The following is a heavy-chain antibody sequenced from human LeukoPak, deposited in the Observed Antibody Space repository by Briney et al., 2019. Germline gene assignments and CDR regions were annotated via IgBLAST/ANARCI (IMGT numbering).Heavy chain of an antibody. CDR2: ISGRGGDT. CDR1: GFTFGNYA. J-gene: IGHJ4*02. D-gene: IGHD3-9*01. V-gene: IGHV3-23*01. Sequence: GGSLRLSCVGSGFTFGNYAMNWVRQAPGKGLEWVAAISGRGGDTFYADSVKGRFTFSRDNSKNTMFLQMNSLRAEGTALYYCAKEARDILTHYYWGSQFDYWGQGTLVIVSS. CDR3: AKEARDILTHYYWGSQFDY.